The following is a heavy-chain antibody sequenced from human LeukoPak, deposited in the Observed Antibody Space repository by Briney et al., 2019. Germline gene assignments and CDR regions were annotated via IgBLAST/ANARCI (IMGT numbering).Heavy chain of an antibody. D-gene: IGHD6-13*01. CDR3: ARRAAAGLFYYYMDV. Sequence: ASVKVSCKASGYTFTSYGISWVRQAPGQGLEWMGWINPNSGGTNYAQKFQGRVTMTRDTSISTAYMELSRLRSDDTAVYYCARRAAAGLFYYYMDVWGKGTTVTVSS. J-gene: IGHJ6*03. CDR1: GYTFTSYG. V-gene: IGHV1-2*02. CDR2: INPNSGGT.